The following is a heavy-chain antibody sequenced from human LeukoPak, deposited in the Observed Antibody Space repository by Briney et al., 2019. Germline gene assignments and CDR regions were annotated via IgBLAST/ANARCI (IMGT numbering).Heavy chain of an antibody. D-gene: IGHD3-3*01. CDR3: ARSVYDFWSGYDAFDI. CDR2: IKQDGSEK. V-gene: IGHV3-7*01. CDR1: GFTFSSYW. Sequence: GGSLRLSCAASGFTFSSYWMSWVRQAPGKGLEWVANIKQDGSEKYYVDSVKGRFTISRDNAKNSLYLQMNSLRAEDTAVYYCARSVYDFWSGYDAFDIWGQGTMVTVSS. J-gene: IGHJ3*02.